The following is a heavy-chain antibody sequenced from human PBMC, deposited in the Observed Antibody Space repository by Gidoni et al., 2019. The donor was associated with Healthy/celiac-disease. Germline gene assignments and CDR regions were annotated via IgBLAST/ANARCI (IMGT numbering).Heavy chain of an antibody. CDR3: ASSDCSSTSCYILGSPFDY. CDR2: IIPLFGTA. Sequence: QVQLVQSGAEGKKPGSSVKVYCKASGGTFSSYAISWVRQAPGQGLEWMGGIIPLFGTANYAQQFQGRVTITADKSTSTAYMELSSLRSEDTAVYYCASSDCSSTSCYILGSPFDYWGQGTLVTVSS. V-gene: IGHV1-69*06. J-gene: IGHJ4*02. CDR1: GGTFSSYA. D-gene: IGHD2-2*02.